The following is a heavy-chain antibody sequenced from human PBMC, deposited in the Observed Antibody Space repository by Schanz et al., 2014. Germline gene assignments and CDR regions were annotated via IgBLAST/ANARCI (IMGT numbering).Heavy chain of an antibody. Sequence: CFLPAGYTFSSSTLTWVRQAPGQGLEWMGRIIPILDKTNYAQKFQGRVTMTADKSTSTVYTEVSGLRSEDTAVYYCAKVDRTRYYDKDVWGQGTTVTVSS. J-gene: IGHJ6*01. D-gene: IGHD3-9*01. CDR2: IIPILDKT. CDR3: AKVDRTRYYDKDV. V-gene: IGHV1-69*08. CDR1: GYTFSSST.